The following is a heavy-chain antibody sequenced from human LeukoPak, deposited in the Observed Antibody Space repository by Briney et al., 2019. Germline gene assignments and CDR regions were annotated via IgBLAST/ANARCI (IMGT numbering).Heavy chain of an antibody. CDR1: GGSISSGSYD. CDR3: TKGRGI. V-gene: IGHV4-61*09. J-gene: IGHJ4*02. CDR2: IYTSGST. D-gene: IGHD3-10*01. Sequence: PSETLSLTCTVSGGSISSGSYDWYWIRQPAGKGLEWIGHIYTSGSTDYNPSLKSRVTISVATSKNQFSLKLTSVTAADTAIYYCTKGRGIWGQGTLVTVSS.